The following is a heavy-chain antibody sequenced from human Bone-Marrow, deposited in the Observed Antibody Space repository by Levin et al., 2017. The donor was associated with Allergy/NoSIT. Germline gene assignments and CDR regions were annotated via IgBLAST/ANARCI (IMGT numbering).Heavy chain of an antibody. CDR3: AKDIYFGGSYEGHYYYYGMDV. D-gene: IGHD1-26*01. CDR1: GFTFDDYA. Sequence: GGSLRLSCAASGFTFDDYAMHWVRQAPGKGLEWVSGISWNSGSIGYADSVKGRFTISRDNAKNSLYLQMNSLRAEDTALYYCAKDIYFGGSYEGHYYYYGMDVWGQGTTVTVSS. J-gene: IGHJ6*02. V-gene: IGHV3-9*01. CDR2: ISWNSGSI.